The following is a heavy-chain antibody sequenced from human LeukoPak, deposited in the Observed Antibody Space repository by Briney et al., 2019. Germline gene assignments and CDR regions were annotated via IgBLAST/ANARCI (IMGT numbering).Heavy chain of an antibody. CDR1: GFTFSSYA. Sequence: GGSLRLSCAASGFTFSSYAMSWVRQAPGKGLEWVSAISGSGGSTYYADSVKGRFTISRDNSKNTLYLQMNSLRAEDTAVYYCAKNSGPSIVVVTAILDYWGQGTLVTVSS. V-gene: IGHV3-23*01. D-gene: IGHD2-21*02. CDR3: AKNSGPSIVVVTAILDY. CDR2: ISGSGGST. J-gene: IGHJ4*02.